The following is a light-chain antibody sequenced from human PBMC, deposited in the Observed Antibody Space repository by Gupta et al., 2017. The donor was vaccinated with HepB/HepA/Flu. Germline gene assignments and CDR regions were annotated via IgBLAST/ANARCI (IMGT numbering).Light chain of an antibody. CDR2: WAS. CDR3: QQYYSTPPT. V-gene: IGKV4-1*01. Sequence: MXXXXXXXXXSLXXXATINCKSSQSVLYSSNNKNYLAWYQQKPGQPPKLLIYWASTRESGVPDRFSGSGSGTDFTLTISSLQAEDVAVYYCQQYYSTPPTFGQGTKVEIK. CDR1: QSVLYSSNNKNY. J-gene: IGKJ1*01.